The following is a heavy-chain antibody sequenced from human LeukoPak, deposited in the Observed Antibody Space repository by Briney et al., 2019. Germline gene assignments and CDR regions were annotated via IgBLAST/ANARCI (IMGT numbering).Heavy chain of an antibody. Sequence: ASVKVSCKASGYTFTSYGISWVRQAPGQGLEWMGWISAYNGNTNYAQKLQGRVTMTTDTSTSTAYMELRSLRSDDTAVYYCVAPAAAGTYYYGMDVWGQGTTVTVSS. CDR1: GYTFTSYG. D-gene: IGHD6-13*01. J-gene: IGHJ6*02. CDR3: VAPAAAGTYYYGMDV. CDR2: ISAYNGNT. V-gene: IGHV1-18*01.